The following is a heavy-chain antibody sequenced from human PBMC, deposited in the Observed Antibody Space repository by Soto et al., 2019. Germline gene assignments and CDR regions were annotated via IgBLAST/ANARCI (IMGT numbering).Heavy chain of an antibody. V-gene: IGHV3-74*01. D-gene: IGHD1-26*01. Sequence: GGSLRLSCAASGFTFSSYWMHWVRQAPGKGLVWVSHINSDGSSTSYADSVKGRFTISRDNAKNTLYLQMNSLRAEDTAVYYCARARDGSYIGAFDIWGQGTMVPVSS. CDR3: ARARDGSYIGAFDI. J-gene: IGHJ3*02. CDR2: INSDGSST. CDR1: GFTFSSYW.